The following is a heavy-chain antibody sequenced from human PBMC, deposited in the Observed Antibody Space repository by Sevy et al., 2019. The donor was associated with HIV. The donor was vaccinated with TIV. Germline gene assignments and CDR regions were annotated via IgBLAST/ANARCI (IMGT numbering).Heavy chain of an antibody. Sequence: GGSLRLSCAASVFTFSSYEMNWVRQAPGKGLEWVSYISSSGSTIYYADSVKGRFTISRDNAKNSLYLQINSLRAEDTALYYCAKDLAYDNTYLDFWGQGTLVTVSS. D-gene: IGHD3-22*01. CDR2: ISSSGSTI. J-gene: IGHJ4*02. CDR1: VFTFSSYE. V-gene: IGHV3-48*03. CDR3: AKDLAYDNTYLDF.